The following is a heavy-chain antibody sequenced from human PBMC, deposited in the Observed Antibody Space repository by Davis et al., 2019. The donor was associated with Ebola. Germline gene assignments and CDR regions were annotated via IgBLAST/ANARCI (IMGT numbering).Heavy chain of an antibody. CDR3: ATFVLGYCSGGSCYNYFDD. D-gene: IGHD2-15*01. V-gene: IGHV4-34*01. J-gene: IGHJ4*02. Sequence: MPSQTLSLTCAIYGGSFRGYFWSWIRQSPGKGMQWIGQISHGGVTSYNPSLESRFTISMDTSKNQFSLRLRSVTAADTAVYYCATFVLGYCSGGSCYNYFDDWGQGTLVTVSS. CDR2: ISHGGVT. CDR1: GGSFRGYF.